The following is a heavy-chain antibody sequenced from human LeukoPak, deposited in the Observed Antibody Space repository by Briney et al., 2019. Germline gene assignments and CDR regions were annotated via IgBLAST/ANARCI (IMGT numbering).Heavy chain of an antibody. J-gene: IGHJ3*02. CDR3: TKGSVLTIFGMAWHAFDI. CDR2: ISWNSGSI. D-gene: IGHD3-3*01. CDR1: GFTFDDYA. V-gene: IGHV3-9*01. Sequence: GRSLRLSCAASGFTFDDYAMHWVRQAPGKGLEWVSGISWNSGSIGYADSVKGRFTISRDNAKNSLYLQMNSLRAEDTALYYCTKGSVLTIFGMAWHAFDIWGQGTMVTVSP.